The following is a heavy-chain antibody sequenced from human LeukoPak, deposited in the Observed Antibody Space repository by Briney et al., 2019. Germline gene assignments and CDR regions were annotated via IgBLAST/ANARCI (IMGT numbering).Heavy chain of an antibody. J-gene: IGHJ4*02. CDR3: ARDTVRGSHSTYYFDY. V-gene: IGHV3-30-3*01. Sequence: GGSLRLSCAASGFTFSSYAMHWVRQATGKGLEWVAVISYDGSNKYYADSVKGRFTISRDNSKNTLYLQMNSLRAEDTAVYYCARDTVRGSHSTYYFDYWGQGTLVTVSS. D-gene: IGHD5/OR15-5a*01. CDR1: GFTFSSYA. CDR2: ISYDGSNK.